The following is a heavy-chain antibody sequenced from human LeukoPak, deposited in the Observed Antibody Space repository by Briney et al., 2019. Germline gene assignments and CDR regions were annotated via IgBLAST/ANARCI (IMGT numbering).Heavy chain of an antibody. D-gene: IGHD3-3*01. J-gene: IGHJ4*02. CDR3: ARDGGRNNDY. CDR2: IKQAGSEK. V-gene: IGHV3-7*01. Sequence: GGSLRLSCAASGFTFSSYWMSWVRQAPGKGLEWVANIKQAGSEKYYVGSVKGRFTISKDNAKNSLYLQMNSLRAEDTAVYYCARDGGRNNDYWGQGILVTVSS. CDR1: GFTFSSYW.